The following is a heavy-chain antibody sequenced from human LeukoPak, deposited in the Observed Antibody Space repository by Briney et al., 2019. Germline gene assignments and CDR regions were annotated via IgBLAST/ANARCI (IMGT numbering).Heavy chain of an antibody. CDR2: ISSGGTYE. CDR1: GFTFSSYA. V-gene: IGHV3-30*01. J-gene: IGHJ4*02. CDR3: ARDSTYYYDSGSSGPHYFDN. D-gene: IGHD3-10*01. Sequence: PGGSLRLSCAASGFTFSSYAMSWVRQAPGKGLEWVSLISSGGTYEYYADSVKGRFTISRDNSKNTLYLQLNSLRAEDTAVYYCARDSTYYYDSGSSGPHYFDNWGQGTLVTVSP.